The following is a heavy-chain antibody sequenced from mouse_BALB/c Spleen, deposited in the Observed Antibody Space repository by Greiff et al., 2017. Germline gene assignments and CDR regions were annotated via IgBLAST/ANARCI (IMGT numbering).Heavy chain of an antibody. D-gene: IGHD2-1*01. V-gene: IGHV2-9*02. CDR1: GFSLTSYG. J-gene: IGHJ3*01. CDR2: IWAGGST. Sequence: QVQLKEPGPGLVAPSQSLSITCTVSGFSLTSYGVHWVRQPPGKGLEWLGVIWAGGSTNYNSALMSRLSISKDNSKSQVFLKMNSLQTDDTARYYCARGEGNYLVDWGQGTLVTVAA. CDR3: ARGEGNYLVD.